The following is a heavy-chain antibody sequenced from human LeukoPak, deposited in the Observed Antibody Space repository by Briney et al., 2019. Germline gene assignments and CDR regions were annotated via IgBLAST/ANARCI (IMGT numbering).Heavy chain of an antibody. V-gene: IGHV4-30-2*01. D-gene: IGHD2-2*02. CDR2: IYHSGST. CDR1: GGSISSGGYY. Sequence: SQTLSLTCTVSGGSISSGGYYWSWIRQPLGKGLEWIGYIYHSGSTYYNPSLKSRVTISVDKSKNQFSLKLSSVTAADTAVYYCARGGCSSTSCYTNWFDPWGQGTLVTVSS. CDR3: ARGGCSSTSCYTNWFDP. J-gene: IGHJ5*02.